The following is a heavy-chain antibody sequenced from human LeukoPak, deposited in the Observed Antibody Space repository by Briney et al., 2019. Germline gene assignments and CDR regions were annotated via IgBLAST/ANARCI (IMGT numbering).Heavy chain of an antibody. Sequence: PGGSLRLSCAASGFTFSSYAMHWVRQAPGKGLEWVAVISYDGSNKYYADSVKGRFTISRDNSKNTLHLQMNSLRAADTAVYYCAQRGGLDYWGQGTLVTVSS. J-gene: IGHJ4*02. CDR3: AQRGGLDY. D-gene: IGHD3-16*01. CDR1: GFTFSSYA. CDR2: ISYDGSNK. V-gene: IGHV3-30*04.